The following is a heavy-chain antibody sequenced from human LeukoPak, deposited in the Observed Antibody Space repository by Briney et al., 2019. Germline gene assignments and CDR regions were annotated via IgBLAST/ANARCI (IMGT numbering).Heavy chain of an antibody. V-gene: IGHV1-46*01. CDR1: GYTFTSYY. CDR3: ARYYQDDYYYYGMDV. D-gene: IGHD1-26*01. J-gene: IGHJ6*02. Sequence: GASVKVSCKASGYTFTSYYMHWVRQAPGQGLEWMGIINPSGGSTSYAQKFQGRVTMTRDTSTSTVYMEPSSLRSEDTAVYYCARYYQDDYYYYGMDVWGQGTTVTVSS. CDR2: INPSGGST.